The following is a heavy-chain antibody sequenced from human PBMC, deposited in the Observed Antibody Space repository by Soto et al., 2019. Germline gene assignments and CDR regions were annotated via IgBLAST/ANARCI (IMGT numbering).Heavy chain of an antibody. Sequence: GESLKISCQASGYTFNNYWIAWVRQRPGRGLEWMGIFYPDDSDNRYSPSFQGQVTMSADTSISTAYLQWSSLKASDTAMYYCARVGLKQRAQYGLDVWGQGTTVTVSS. V-gene: IGHV5-51*01. D-gene: IGHD3-10*01. CDR1: GYTFNNYW. J-gene: IGHJ6*02. CDR2: FYPDDSDN. CDR3: ARVGLKQRAQYGLDV.